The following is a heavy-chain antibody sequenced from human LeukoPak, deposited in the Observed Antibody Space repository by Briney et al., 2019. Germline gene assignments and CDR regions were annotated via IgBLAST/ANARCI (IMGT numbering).Heavy chain of an antibody. CDR2: ISGSGGST. J-gene: IGHJ4*02. CDR1: GFTFSSYA. Sequence: GRSLRLSCAASGFTFSSYAMSWVRQAPGKLLEWVSSISGSGGSTYYADSVKGRFTISRDNSKNTLYLQMNSLRAEDTAVYYCARAKYDFWSGWIVDYWGQGTLVTVSS. D-gene: IGHD3-3*01. CDR3: ARAKYDFWSGWIVDY. V-gene: IGHV3-23*01.